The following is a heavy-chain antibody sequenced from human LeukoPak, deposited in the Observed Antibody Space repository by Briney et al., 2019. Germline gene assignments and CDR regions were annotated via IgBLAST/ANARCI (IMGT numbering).Heavy chain of an antibody. D-gene: IGHD6-25*01. CDR2: ITSSSGPI. J-gene: IGHJ4*02. CDR3: AGDSGYAFDY. Sequence: GGSLRLSCAASGFTFSSYSMNWVRQAPGKGLEWLSYITSSSGPIYYADSVRGRFIISRDNAKNSLYLQINSLKDEDTAVYYCAGDSGYAFDYWGQGTLVTVSS. CDR1: GFTFSSYS. V-gene: IGHV3-48*02.